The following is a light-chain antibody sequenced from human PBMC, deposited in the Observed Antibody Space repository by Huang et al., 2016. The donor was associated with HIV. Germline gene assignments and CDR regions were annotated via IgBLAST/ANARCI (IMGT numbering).Light chain of an antibody. J-gene: IGKJ4*01. CDR1: QGIDSY. CDR2: SAT. Sequence: QLTQSPSPLSASVGDRVIITCRASQGIDSYLAWYQQKSGKAPKLLIYSATTLQSGVPSRFSGSGSGTDFTLTITSLQPEDFATYYCQQLNFYPLTFGGGTKVEIK. CDR3: QQLNFYPLT. V-gene: IGKV1-9*01.